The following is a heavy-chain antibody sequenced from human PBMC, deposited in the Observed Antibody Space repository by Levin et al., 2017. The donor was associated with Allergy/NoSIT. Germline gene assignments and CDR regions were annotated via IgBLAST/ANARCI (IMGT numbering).Heavy chain of an antibody. V-gene: IGHV3-49*03. J-gene: IGHJ5*02. D-gene: IGHD6-6*01. Sequence: GGSLRLSCSASGFTFGDYAMSWFRQAPGKGLEWVAFLRSIRHGGTSEYAASVKGRFIISRDDSKSIAYLQMNSLKIEDTAVYYCTRDIAARHWFDPWGREPRSPSPQ. CDR3: TRDIAARHWFDP. CDR1: GFTFGDYA. CDR2: LRSIRHGGTS.